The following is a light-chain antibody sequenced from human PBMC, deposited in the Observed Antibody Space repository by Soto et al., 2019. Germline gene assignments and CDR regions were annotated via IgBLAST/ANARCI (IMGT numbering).Light chain of an antibody. CDR2: LNSDGTH. J-gene: IGLJ7*01. CDR1: SGHSSYA. Sequence: QTVVTQSPSASASLGASVKLTCTLSSGHSSYAIAWHQQQPEKGPRYLMKLNSDGTHSKGDGIPDRFSGSSSGAERYLTIPRLQSEDEADYYCQTWGTGIYVFGGGTQLTVL. CDR3: QTWGTGIYV. V-gene: IGLV4-69*01.